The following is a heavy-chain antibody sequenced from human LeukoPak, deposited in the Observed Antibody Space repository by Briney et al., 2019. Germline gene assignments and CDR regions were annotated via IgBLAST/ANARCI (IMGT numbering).Heavy chain of an antibody. V-gene: IGHV3-23*01. CDR3: AKDYCRDGNCPFPFLDS. CDR2: ITGTGGK. Sequence: GSLSLSCAVSGFTLTNHGVSWVRQAPGKGLEWVSIITGTGGKYYGDSVKGRFVLSRDNSKNTVYMQMSSLRAEDTATYYCAKDYCRDGNCPFPFLDSWGQGTQVTVSS. D-gene: IGHD2-15*01. J-gene: IGHJ4*02. CDR1: GFTLTNHG.